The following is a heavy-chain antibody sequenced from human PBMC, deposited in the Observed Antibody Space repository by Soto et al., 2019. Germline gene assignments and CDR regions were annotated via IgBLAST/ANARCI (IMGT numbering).Heavy chain of an antibody. CDR2: VFSSGTT. D-gene: IGHD3-22*01. CDR1: GDSNTSYY. Sequence: SETLSLTCTVSGDSNTSYYWTWIRQAAGKRLECIGRVFSSGTTNYNPSLKSRVTMSVDTSKNQLSLKLTSVTAADTAVYYCARVGDSGYYWYFDYWGQGALVTVSS. CDR3: ARVGDSGYYWYFDY. J-gene: IGHJ4*02. V-gene: IGHV4-4*07.